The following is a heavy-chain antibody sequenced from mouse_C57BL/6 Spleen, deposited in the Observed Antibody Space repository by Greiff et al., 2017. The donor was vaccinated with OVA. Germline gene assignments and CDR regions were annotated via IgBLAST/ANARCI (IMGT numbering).Heavy chain of an antibody. D-gene: IGHD2-4*01. V-gene: IGHV1-50*01. CDR3: ARDYDYHWYFDV. CDR1: GYTFTSYW. CDR2: IDPSDSYT. Sequence: VQLQQPGAELVKPGASVKLSCKASGYTFTSYWMQWVKQRPGQGLEWIGEIDPSDSYTNYNQKFKGKATLTVDTSSSTAYMQLSSLTSEDSAVYYCARDYDYHWYFDVWGTGTTVTVSS. J-gene: IGHJ1*03.